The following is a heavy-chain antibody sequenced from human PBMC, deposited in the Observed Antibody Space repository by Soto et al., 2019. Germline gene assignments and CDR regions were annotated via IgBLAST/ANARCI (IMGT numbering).Heavy chain of an antibody. V-gene: IGHV3-30-3*01. Sequence: QVQLVESGGGVVQPGRSLRLSCAASGFTFSSYAMHWVRQAPGKGLEWVAVISYDGSNKYYADSVKGRFTISRDNSKNTLYRQMNSLRVEDTAVYYCARGLVPAAFYYYYSMDVWGQGTTVTVSS. D-gene: IGHD2-2*01. CDR1: GFTFSSYA. CDR3: ARGLVPAAFYYYYSMDV. CDR2: ISYDGSNK. J-gene: IGHJ6*02.